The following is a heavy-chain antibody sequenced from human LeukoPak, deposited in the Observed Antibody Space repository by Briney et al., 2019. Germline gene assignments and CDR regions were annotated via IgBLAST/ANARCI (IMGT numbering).Heavy chain of an antibody. D-gene: IGHD6-19*01. Sequence: GASVKVSCKASGYTFTGYYMHWVRQAPGKGLEWMGWINPNSGGTNYAQKFQGRVTMTRDTSISTAYMELSRLRSDDTAVYYCASLVVAGTPDYHDYWGQGTLVTVSS. V-gene: IGHV1-2*02. CDR1: GYTFTGYY. CDR2: INPNSGGT. CDR3: ASLVVAGTPDYHDY. J-gene: IGHJ4*02.